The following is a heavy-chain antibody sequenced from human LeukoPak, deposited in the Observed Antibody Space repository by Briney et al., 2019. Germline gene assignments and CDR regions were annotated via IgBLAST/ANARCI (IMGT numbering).Heavy chain of an antibody. D-gene: IGHD1-14*01. Sequence: PGGSLRLSCAASGFTFSSYSMNWVRQAPGKGLEWVSSISSSSSYIYYVDSVKGRFTISRDNAKNSLYLQMNSLRAEDTAVYYCARGLRSPEYYMDVWGKGTTVTVSS. CDR3: ARGLRSPEYYMDV. CDR1: GFTFSSYS. J-gene: IGHJ6*03. CDR2: ISSSSSYI. V-gene: IGHV3-21*01.